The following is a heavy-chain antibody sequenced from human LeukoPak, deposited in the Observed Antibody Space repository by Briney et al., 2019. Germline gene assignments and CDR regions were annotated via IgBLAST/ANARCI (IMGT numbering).Heavy chain of an antibody. Sequence: TGGSLRLSCAASGFTFSDHYMDWVRQAPGKGLVWVSRINSDGSSTSYADSVKGRFTISRDNAKNTLYLQMNSLRAEDTAVYYCARESERDYGDSDYWGQGTLVTVSS. CDR2: INSDGSST. D-gene: IGHD4-17*01. J-gene: IGHJ4*02. CDR1: GFTFSDHY. CDR3: ARESERDYGDSDY. V-gene: IGHV3-74*01.